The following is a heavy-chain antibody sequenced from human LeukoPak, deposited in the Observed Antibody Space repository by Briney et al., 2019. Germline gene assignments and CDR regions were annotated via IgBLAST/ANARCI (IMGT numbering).Heavy chain of an antibody. CDR1: GFTFSRYW. CDR3: ARVNRDGYNLLTKRHYSYMDV. D-gene: IGHD5-24*01. J-gene: IGHJ6*03. Sequence: GSLRLSCAASGFTFSRYWMTWVRQPPGKGLEWIGEINYSRSTNYNPSLKSRVTISVDTSKNQFSLKLSSVTAADTAVYYCARVNRDGYNLLTKRHYSYMDVWGKGTTVTVSS. CDR2: INYSRST. V-gene: IGHV4-34*01.